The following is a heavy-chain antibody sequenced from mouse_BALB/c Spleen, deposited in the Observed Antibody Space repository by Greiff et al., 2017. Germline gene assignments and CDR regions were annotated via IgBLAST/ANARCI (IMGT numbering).Heavy chain of an antibody. Sequence: VQLQQSGPSLVKPSQTLSLTCSVTGDSITSGYWNWIRKFPGNKLEYMGYISYSGSTYYNPSLKSRISITRDTSKNQYYLQLNSVTTEDTATYYCARSAYYGNGDYYAMDYWGQGTSVTVSS. V-gene: IGHV3-8*02. D-gene: IGHD2-10*01. CDR2: ISYSGST. CDR3: ARSAYYGNGDYYAMDY. J-gene: IGHJ4*01. CDR1: GDSITSGY.